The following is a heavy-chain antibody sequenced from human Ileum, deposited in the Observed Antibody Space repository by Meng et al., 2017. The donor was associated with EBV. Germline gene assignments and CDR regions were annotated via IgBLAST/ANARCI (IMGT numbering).Heavy chain of an antibody. CDR2: FHHSGST. Sequence: QVQLQESGPGLVKPSETLSLTCAVSGDSISNTDWWSWVRQPPGKGLEWIGEFHHSGSTNYSPSLKSRVTISVDMSKNQFSVQLSSVTAADTAMYYCARNGYYAIDLWGQGTLGNVSS. V-gene: IGHV4-4*02. D-gene: IGHD2-8*01. CDR3: ARNGYYAIDL. CDR1: GDSISNTDW. J-gene: IGHJ5*02.